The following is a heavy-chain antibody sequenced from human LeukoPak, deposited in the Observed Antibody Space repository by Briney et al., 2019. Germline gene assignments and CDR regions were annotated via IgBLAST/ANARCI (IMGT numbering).Heavy chain of an antibody. CDR3: ARDGCSSTSCLDY. J-gene: IGHJ4*02. CDR1: GFTFSSYW. Sequence: GGSLRLSCAASGFTFSSYWMHWVRQAPGEGLVWVSRINSDGSSTSYADSVKGRFTISRDNAKNTLYLQMNSLRAEDTAVYYCARDGCSSTSCLDYWGQGTLVTVSS. CDR2: INSDGSST. D-gene: IGHD2-2*01. V-gene: IGHV3-74*01.